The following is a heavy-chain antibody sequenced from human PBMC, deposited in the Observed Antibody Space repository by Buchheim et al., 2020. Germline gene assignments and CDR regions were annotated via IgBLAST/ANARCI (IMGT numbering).Heavy chain of an antibody. CDR1: GFTFNRYG. V-gene: IGHV3-33*01. Sequence: QVQLVESGGGVVQPGMSLRLSCAASGFTFNRYGMHWVRQAPGKGLEWVAIIRYDGSNKYYADSVKGRFTISRDQSKNTVALQMNSLRAEDTAVYYCARNNGNYRLDDWGQGTL. CDR2: IRYDGSNK. J-gene: IGHJ4*02. D-gene: IGHD1-26*01. CDR3: ARNNGNYRLDD.